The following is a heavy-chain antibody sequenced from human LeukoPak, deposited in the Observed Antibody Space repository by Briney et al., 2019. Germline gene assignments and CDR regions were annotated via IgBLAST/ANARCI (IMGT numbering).Heavy chain of an antibody. D-gene: IGHD4-23*01. V-gene: IGHV3-21*01. CDR2: ISSSSSYI. CDR3: ARDWVVTGGNGDY. J-gene: IGHJ4*02. Sequence: GGSLRLSCAASGFTFSSYSMNWVRQAPGKGLEWVSSISSSSSYIYYAAAVKGRFTISRDNAKNSLYLQMNSLRAEDTAVYYCARDWVVTGGNGDYWGQGTLVTVSS. CDR1: GFTFSSYS.